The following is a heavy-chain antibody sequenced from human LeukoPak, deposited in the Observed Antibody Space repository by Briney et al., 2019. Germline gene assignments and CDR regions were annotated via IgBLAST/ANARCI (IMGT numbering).Heavy chain of an antibody. CDR3: ARGGYYGSENDVFDI. V-gene: IGHV3-13*01. J-gene: IGHJ3*02. Sequence: GRSLRLSCAASGFTFSSYDMHWVRQPTGQGLEWVSGIGTAGDTYYPGSVKGRFTISREDAKKSLYLQMNSLGAGDTAVYYCARGGYYGSENDVFDIWGQGTMVTVSS. CDR1: GFTFSSYD. CDR2: IGTAGDT. D-gene: IGHD3-10*01.